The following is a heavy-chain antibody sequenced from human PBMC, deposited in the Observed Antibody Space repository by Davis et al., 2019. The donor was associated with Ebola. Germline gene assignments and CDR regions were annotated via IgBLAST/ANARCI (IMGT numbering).Heavy chain of an antibody. D-gene: IGHD1-1*01. J-gene: IGHJ4*02. CDR2: IYSGGST. Sequence: PGGSLRLSCAASGFTVSSNYMSWVRQAPGKGLEWVSVIYSGGSTYYADSVKGRFTISRDNSKNTLYLQMNSLRAEDTAVYYCGRGGNWNAFDYWGQGTLVTVSS. CDR3: GRGGNWNAFDY. V-gene: IGHV3-53*01. CDR1: GFTVSSNY.